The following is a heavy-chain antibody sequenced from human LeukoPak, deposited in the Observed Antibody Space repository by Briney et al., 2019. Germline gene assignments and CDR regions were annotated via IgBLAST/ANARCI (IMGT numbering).Heavy chain of an antibody. CDR1: GFTFDDYA. J-gene: IGHJ5*02. CDR2: ISWNSGSI. V-gene: IGHV3-9*01. D-gene: IGHD2-2*01. Sequence: PGRSLRLSCAASGFTFDDYAMHWVRQAPGKGLEWVSGISWNSGSIGYADSVKGRFTISRDNAKNSLYLQMNSLRAEDTALYYCAKAAQYCTSSSCRNWFDPWGQGTLVTVSS. CDR3: AKAAQYCTSSSCRNWFDP.